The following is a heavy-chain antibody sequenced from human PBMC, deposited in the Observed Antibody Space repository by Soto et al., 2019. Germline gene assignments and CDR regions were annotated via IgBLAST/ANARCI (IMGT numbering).Heavy chain of an antibody. CDR2: IYYSGNT. CDR3: ASGGRSYCSGGSCYDLFDY. Sequence: SETLSLTCTVSGGSISSYYWSWIRQPPGKGLEWIGYIYYSGNTNYNPSLKSRVTISADTSKNQFSLKLSSVTAADTAVYYCASGGRSYCSGGSCYDLFDYWGQGTLVTVSS. CDR1: GGSISSYY. V-gene: IGHV4-59*08. J-gene: IGHJ4*02. D-gene: IGHD2-15*01.